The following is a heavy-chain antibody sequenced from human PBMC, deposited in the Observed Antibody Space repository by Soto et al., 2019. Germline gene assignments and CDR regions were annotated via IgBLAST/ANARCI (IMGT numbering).Heavy chain of an antibody. CDR2: ISGNGGTT. CDR3: AKGKSHTLFGVNTLFDY. V-gene: IGHV3-23*01. Sequence: PGGSLRLSCAASGFTFNSYAMSWVRQAPGKGLEWVSLISGNGGTTNYGDSVKGRFTISRDNSKKKLYLQMDSLRAEDTAVYYCAKGKSHTLFGVNTLFDYWGQGTLVTVSS. CDR1: GFTFNSYA. D-gene: IGHD3-3*01. J-gene: IGHJ4*02.